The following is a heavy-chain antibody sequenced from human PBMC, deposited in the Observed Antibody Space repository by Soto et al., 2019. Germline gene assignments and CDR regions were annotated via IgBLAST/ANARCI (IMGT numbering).Heavy chain of an antibody. CDR3: ASPHSIAAAPHYYYYYGMDV. CDR2: IIPIFGTA. V-gene: IGHV1-69*13. J-gene: IGHJ6*02. D-gene: IGHD6-13*01. Sequence: SVKVSCKASGGTFSSYAVSWVRQAPGQGLEWMGGIIPIFGTANYAQKFQGRVTITADESTSTVYMELSSLRSEDTAVYYCASPHSIAAAPHYYYYYGMDVWGQGTTVTVSS. CDR1: GGTFSSYA.